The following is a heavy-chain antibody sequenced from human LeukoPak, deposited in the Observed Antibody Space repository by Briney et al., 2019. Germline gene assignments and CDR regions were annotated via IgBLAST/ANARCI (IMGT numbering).Heavy chain of an antibody. CDR2: INHSGST. V-gene: IGHV4-34*01. D-gene: IGHD6-13*01. CDR1: GGSFSGYY. CDR3: ARGGQQQLVREDYYYYYMDV. Sequence: PSETLSLTCAVYGGSFSGYYWSWIRQPPGKGLEWIGEINHSGSTNYNPSLKSRVTISVDTSKNQFSLKLSSVTAADTAVYYCARGGQQQLVREDYYYYYMDVWGKGITVTVSS. J-gene: IGHJ6*03.